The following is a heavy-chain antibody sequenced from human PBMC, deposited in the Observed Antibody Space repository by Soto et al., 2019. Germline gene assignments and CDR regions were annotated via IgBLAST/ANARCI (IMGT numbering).Heavy chain of an antibody. CDR1: GGSIRIYY. CDR2: IYYSGST. D-gene: IGHD3-10*01. V-gene: IGHV4-59*01. Sequence: SETLSLTNTVSGGSIRIYYWSCIRQPPGKGLEWIGYIYYSGSTNYNPSLKSRVTISVDTPKNQFSLKLSSVTAADTAVYYCARVMVRGILGYDGMDVWGQGTTVT. CDR3: ARVMVRGILGYDGMDV. J-gene: IGHJ6*02.